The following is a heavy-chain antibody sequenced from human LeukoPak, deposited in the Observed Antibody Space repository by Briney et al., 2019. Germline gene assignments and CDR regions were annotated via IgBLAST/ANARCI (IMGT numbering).Heavy chain of an antibody. CDR3: ARERYGPPRVDY. V-gene: IGHV3-11*01. D-gene: IGHD1-1*01. CDR1: GGSFSGYY. J-gene: IGHJ4*02. CDR2: ISSSGSTI. Sequence: PSETLSLTCAVYGGSFSGYYWSWIRQAPGKGLEWVSYISSSGSTIYYAGSVKGRFTISRDNAKNSLYLQMNSLRAEDTAVYYCARERYGPPRVDYWGQGTLVTVSS.